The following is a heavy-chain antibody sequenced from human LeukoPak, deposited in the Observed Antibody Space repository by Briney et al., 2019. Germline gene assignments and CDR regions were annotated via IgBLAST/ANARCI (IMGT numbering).Heavy chain of an antibody. V-gene: IGHV3-23*01. J-gene: IGHJ4*02. CDR1: GFTFSSYA. CDR3: AKTLQRLFLRPPFDY. CDR2: ISGSGGST. Sequence: GGSLRLSCAASGFTFSSYAMSWVRQAPGKGLEWVSAISGSGGSTYYADSVNGRFTISRDNSKNTLYLQMNSLRAEDTAVYYCAKTLQRLFLRPPFDYWGQGTLVTVSS. D-gene: IGHD1-14*01.